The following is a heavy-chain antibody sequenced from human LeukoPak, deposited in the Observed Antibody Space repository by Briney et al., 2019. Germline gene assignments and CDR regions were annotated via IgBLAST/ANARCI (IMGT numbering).Heavy chain of an antibody. Sequence: SETLSLTCTVSGGSISSSSYDWGWIRQPPGKGLEWIGSIYYSGSTYYNPSLKSRVTISVDTSKNQFSLKLSSVTAADRAVFYCERQVGYCSGGSCYSNYWGQGTLVTVSS. CDR3: ERQVGYCSGGSCYSNY. CDR1: GGSISSSSYD. D-gene: IGHD2-15*01. J-gene: IGHJ4*02. CDR2: IYYSGST. V-gene: IGHV4-39*01.